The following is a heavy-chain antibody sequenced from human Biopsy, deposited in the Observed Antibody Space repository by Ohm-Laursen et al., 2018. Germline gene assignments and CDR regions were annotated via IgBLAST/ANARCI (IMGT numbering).Heavy chain of an antibody. CDR3: ARDKYRSWNYFDN. Sequence: GTLSLTCHVSGGDINNYYWSWIRQPAGKGLEWIGRIYPGGSTNYNPSLKSRVTMSVDTSKKQLSLRLRSVTAADTAVYYCARDKYRSWNYFDNWGQGSLVTASS. CDR1: GGDINNYY. V-gene: IGHV4-4*07. D-gene: IGHD6-19*01. J-gene: IGHJ4*02. CDR2: IYPGGST.